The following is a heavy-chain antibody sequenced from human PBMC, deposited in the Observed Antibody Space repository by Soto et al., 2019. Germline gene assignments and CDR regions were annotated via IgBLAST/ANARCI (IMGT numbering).Heavy chain of an antibody. D-gene: IGHD1-26*01. CDR2: IYYSGST. CDR1: GGSISSGGYY. V-gene: IGHV4-31*03. Sequence: PSETLSLTCTVSGGSISSGGYYWSWIRKHPGKGLEWIGYIYYSGSTYYNPSLKSRVTISVDTSKNQFSLKLSSVTAADTAVYYCARDPSSGSYAWLDPWGQGTLVTVSS. CDR3: ARDPSSGSYAWLDP. J-gene: IGHJ5*02.